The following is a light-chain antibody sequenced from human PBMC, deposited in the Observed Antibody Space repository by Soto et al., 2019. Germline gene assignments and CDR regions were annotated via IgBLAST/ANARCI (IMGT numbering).Light chain of an antibody. CDR2: QAS. CDR1: QSISTW. Sequence: DIQMTQSPSTLPASVGDRVTITCRASQSISTWLAWYQQKPGKAPKLLIYQASNLENGVPPRFSGSGSGTDFTLTISSLQPEDFATYYCQHFKSFPITFGQGTRLEIK. V-gene: IGKV1-5*03. CDR3: QHFKSFPIT. J-gene: IGKJ5*01.